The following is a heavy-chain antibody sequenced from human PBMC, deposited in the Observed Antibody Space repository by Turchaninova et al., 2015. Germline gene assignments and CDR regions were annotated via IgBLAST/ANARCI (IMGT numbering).Heavy chain of an antibody. CDR1: GATCRRCT. J-gene: IGHJ6*02. CDR3: VLSGPKISYWFYGLDV. D-gene: IGHD2-8*02. V-gene: IGHV1-3*01. CDR2: IRGGNENT. Sequence: QVPLEPSGHEVKTPGAACKLSRKITGATCRRCTIPWVRHGPGQCREWMGFIRGGNENTKCAPRFQNRVTITRDPSATLVFVEVNSLKSDDTAVYYCVLSGPKISYWFYGLDVWGQGTSVSVSS.